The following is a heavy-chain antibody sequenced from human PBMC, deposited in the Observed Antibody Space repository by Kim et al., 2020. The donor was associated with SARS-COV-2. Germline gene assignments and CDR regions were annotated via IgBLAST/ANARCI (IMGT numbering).Heavy chain of an antibody. D-gene: IGHD2-15*01. CDR3: ARRSGGNPYWYFDL. CDR1: GFTFRNYW. CDR2: IDSDGTPT. V-gene: IGHV3-74*01. J-gene: IGHJ2*01. Sequence: GGSLRLSCAASGFTFRNYWMHWVRQAPGKGLVWVSRIDSDGTPTNYADSVKGRFTISRDNAKNTLYLQMNSLRAEDTALYNCARRSGGNPYWYFDLWGRG.